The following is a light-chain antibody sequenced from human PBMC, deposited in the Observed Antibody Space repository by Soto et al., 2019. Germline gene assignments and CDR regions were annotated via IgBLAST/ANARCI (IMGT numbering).Light chain of an antibody. CDR2: EGS. CDR3: CSYAGSSTFVLI. J-gene: IGLJ2*01. V-gene: IGLV2-23*03. Sequence: QSVLTQPASVSGSPGQSITISCTGTSSDVGSYNLVSWYQQHPGKAPKLMIYEGSKRPSGVSNRFSGSKSGNTASLTISGLQAEDEADYYCCSYAGSSTFVLIFGGGTKLTVL. CDR1: SSDVGSYNL.